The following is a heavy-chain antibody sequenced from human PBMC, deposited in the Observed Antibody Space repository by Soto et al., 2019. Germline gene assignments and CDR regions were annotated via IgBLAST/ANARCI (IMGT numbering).Heavy chain of an antibody. V-gene: IGHV3-48*03. CDR3: ATIGTVLTPDDS. Sequence: GGSLRLSCVVSGFTFSTYEMQWVRQAPGKGLEWVSYISSGGSTIFYGESVKGRFTVSRDNDRSSLYLQMNSLRVEDSGVYYCATIGTVLTPDDSWGQGTPVTVSS. D-gene: IGHD1-1*01. CDR2: ISSGGSTI. J-gene: IGHJ4*02. CDR1: GFTFSTYE.